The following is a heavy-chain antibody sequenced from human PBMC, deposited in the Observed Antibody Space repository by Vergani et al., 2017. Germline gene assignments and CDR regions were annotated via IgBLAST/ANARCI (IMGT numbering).Heavy chain of an antibody. CDR1: GFTFDDYA. Sequence: EVQLVESGGGLVQPGRSLRLSRAASGFTFDDYAMHWVRQAPGKGLEWVSGISWNSGSIGYVDSVKGRFTISRDNAKNSLYLQMNSLRAEDTAVYYCARDGCSSTSCYYYGMDVWGQGTTVTVSS. V-gene: IGHV3-9*01. D-gene: IGHD2-2*01. CDR2: ISWNSGSI. CDR3: ARDGCSSTSCYYYGMDV. J-gene: IGHJ6*02.